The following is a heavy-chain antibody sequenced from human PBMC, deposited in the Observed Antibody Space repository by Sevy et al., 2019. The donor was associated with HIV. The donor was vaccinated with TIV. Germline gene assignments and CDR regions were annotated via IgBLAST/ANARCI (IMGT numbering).Heavy chain of an antibody. V-gene: IGHV4-59*08. CDR2: IYNNIGST. Sequence: SETLSLTYSVSDDSINSYYWSWIRQPPGKGLEWIGYIYNNIGSTSYNPSLTSRVTISVDTSKNQLSLKLTSVTAADTAVYYCARGAVVIGTTATPVLDFWGLGSLVTVSS. CDR1: DDSINSYY. CDR3: ARGAVVIGTTATPVLDF. D-gene: IGHD2-2*01. J-gene: IGHJ4*02.